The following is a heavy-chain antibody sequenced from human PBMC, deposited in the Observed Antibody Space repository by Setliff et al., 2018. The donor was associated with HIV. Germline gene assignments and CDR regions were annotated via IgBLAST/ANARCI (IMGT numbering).Heavy chain of an antibody. CDR3: ASERWLQNGDAFDV. CDR1: GGSMSSYY. V-gene: IGHV4-4*07. CDR2: ISTSGST. D-gene: IGHD5-12*01. J-gene: IGHJ3*01. Sequence: KPSETLSLTCSVSGGSMSSYYWSWIRQPAGKGLEWIGRISTSGSTNYNPSLKSRVTLSVDTSKNQFSLKLSSVIAADTALYYCASERWLQNGDAFDVWGQGTMVTVSS.